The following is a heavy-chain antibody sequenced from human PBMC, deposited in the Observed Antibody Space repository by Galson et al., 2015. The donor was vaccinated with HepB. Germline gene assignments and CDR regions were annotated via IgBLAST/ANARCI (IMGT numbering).Heavy chain of an antibody. Sequence: SLRLSCAASGFTFSTYAISWVRQSPGKGLEWVSAISGGGTTTYYADSVKGRFTISRDNSKNTVYLQMNSLRAEDTAVYHCAKGLTTSGFDYWGQGTLVTVSS. D-gene: IGHD6-19*01. CDR3: AKGLTTSGFDY. J-gene: IGHJ4*02. CDR2: ISGGGTTT. CDR1: GFTFSTYA. V-gene: IGHV3-23*01.